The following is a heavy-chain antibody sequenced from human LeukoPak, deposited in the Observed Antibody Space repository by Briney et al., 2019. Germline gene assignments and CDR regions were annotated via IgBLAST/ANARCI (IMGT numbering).Heavy chain of an antibody. J-gene: IGHJ4*02. CDR2: IIPIFGTA. Sequence: GSSVKVSCKASGGTFSSYAISWVRQAPGQGLEWMGGIIPIFGTANYAQKFQGRVTITADESTSTAYMELSSLRSEDTAVYYCASRKGVIVRDYFDYWGQGTLVTVSS. D-gene: IGHD3-22*01. V-gene: IGHV1-69*01. CDR1: GGTFSSYA. CDR3: ASRKGVIVRDYFDY.